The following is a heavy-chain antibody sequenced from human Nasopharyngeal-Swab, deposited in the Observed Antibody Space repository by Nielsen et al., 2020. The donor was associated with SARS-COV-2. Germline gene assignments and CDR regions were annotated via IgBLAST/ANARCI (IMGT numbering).Heavy chain of an antibody. D-gene: IGHD2-2*01. V-gene: IGHV4-61*02. CDR1: GGSISSGSYY. Sequence: LRLSCTVSGGSISSGSYYWSWIRQPAGKGLEWIGRIYTSGGTNYNPSLKSRVTISVDTSKNQFSLKLSSVTAADTAVYYCARGSVVVPAARVYNWFDPWGQGTLVTVSS. CDR3: ARGSVVVPAARVYNWFDP. J-gene: IGHJ5*02. CDR2: IYTSGGT.